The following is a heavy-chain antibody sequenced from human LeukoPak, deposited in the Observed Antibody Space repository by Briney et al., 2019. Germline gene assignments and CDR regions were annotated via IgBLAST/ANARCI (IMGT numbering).Heavy chain of an antibody. D-gene: IGHD3-9*01. J-gene: IGHJ6*03. CDR2: ISSSSSYI. Sequence: GGSLRLSCAASGFTFSSYMMNWVRQAPGKGLEWISSISSSSSYIYNADSVKGRFTISRDNAKNSLYLQMNSLRAEDTAVYYCARGYYDIFTGYYDYYMDVWGKGTTVTISS. V-gene: IGHV3-21*01. CDR1: GFTFSSYM. CDR3: ARGYYDIFTGYYDYYMDV.